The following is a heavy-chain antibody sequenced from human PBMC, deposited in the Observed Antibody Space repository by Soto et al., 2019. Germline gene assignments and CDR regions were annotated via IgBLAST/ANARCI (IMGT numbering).Heavy chain of an antibody. CDR1: GYSFSTYW. V-gene: IGHV5-51*01. J-gene: IGHJ6*02. CDR2: IYPGDSDT. CDR3: ARQPAWGALKVAMGV. Sequence: HGESLKISCQVSGYSFSTYWVAWVRQRPGKGLEWMGIIYPGDSDTRYSPSFQGEVTISADKSVTTAYLQWNSLKASDTAIYYCARQPAWGALKVAMGVWGQGTTVTVAS. D-gene: IGHD7-27*01.